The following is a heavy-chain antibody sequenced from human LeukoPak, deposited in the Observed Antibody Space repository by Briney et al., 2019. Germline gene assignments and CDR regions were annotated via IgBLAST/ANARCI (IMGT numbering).Heavy chain of an antibody. CDR3: AKARCSGGSCYFSSLDY. CDR1: GFTFSSYA. J-gene: IGHJ4*02. Sequence: GGFLRLSCAASGFTFSSYAMSWVRQAPGKGLEWVSAISGSGGSTYYADSVKGRFTISRDNSKNTLYLQMNSLRAEDTAVYYCAKARCSGGSCYFSSLDYWGQGTLVTVSS. V-gene: IGHV3-23*01. D-gene: IGHD2-15*01. CDR2: ISGSGGST.